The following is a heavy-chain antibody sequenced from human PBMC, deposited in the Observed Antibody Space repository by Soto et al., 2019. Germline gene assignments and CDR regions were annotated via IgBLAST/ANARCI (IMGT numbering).Heavy chain of an antibody. CDR3: ARLSETGDLFDY. Sequence: PSETLSLTCAVSSGSVSSSSWWSWVRQPPGKGLEWIGEIHHSGSTNYNPSLKSRVTISVDKSKNQFSLNLNSVTAADTAVYYCARLSETGDLFDYWGQGTLVTVSS. CDR2: IHHSGST. CDR1: SGSVSSSSW. D-gene: IGHD1-1*01. V-gene: IGHV4-4*02. J-gene: IGHJ4*02.